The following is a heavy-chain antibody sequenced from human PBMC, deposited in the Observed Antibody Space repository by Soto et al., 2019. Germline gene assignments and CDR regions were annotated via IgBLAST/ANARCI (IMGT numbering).Heavy chain of an antibody. D-gene: IGHD3-10*01. J-gene: IGHJ4*02. Sequence: SETLSLTCTVSGGSISSGDYYWSWIRQPPGKGLEWIGYIYYSGSTYYNPSLKSRVTISVDTSKNQFSLKLSSVTAADTAVYFCAKGKTYYSGSFSGSNYYKSTFDRWGQGTLVTVSS. CDR1: GGSISSGDYY. V-gene: IGHV4-30-4*01. CDR3: AKGKTYYSGSFSGSNYYKSTFDR. CDR2: IYYSGST.